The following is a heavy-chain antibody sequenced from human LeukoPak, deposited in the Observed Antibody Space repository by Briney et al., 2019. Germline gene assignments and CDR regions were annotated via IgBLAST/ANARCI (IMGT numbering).Heavy chain of an antibody. J-gene: IGHJ6*02. CDR2: INPNSGGP. V-gene: IGHV1-2*04. CDR1: GYTFTGYY. Sequence: GASVKVSCKASGYTFTGYYMHWVRQAPGQGLEWMGWINPNSGGPNYAQKFQGWVTMTRDTSISTAYMELSRLRSDDTAVYYCARDRCSSTSCYRPYYYGMDVWGQGTTVTVSS. CDR3: ARDRCSSTSCYRPYYYGMDV. D-gene: IGHD2-2*01.